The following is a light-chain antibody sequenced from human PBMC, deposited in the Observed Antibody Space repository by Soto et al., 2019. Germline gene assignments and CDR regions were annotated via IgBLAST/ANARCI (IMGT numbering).Light chain of an antibody. V-gene: IGKV3-15*01. J-gene: IGKJ2*01. CDR2: GAS. CDR3: QQGHNWPLT. CDR1: QSINSE. Sequence: EIVMTQSPATLSLSPGERAVLSCRASQSINSELAWYQQKPGQPPRLLIYGASTRATGVPARFTGSESGSEFTLTISGLQSEDFAVYYCQQGHNWPLTFGQGTRLEIK.